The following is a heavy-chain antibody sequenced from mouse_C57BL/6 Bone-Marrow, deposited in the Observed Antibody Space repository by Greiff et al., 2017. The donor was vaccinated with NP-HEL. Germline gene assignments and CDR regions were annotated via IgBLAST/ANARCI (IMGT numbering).Heavy chain of an antibody. CDR2: ISSGGDYI. CDR1: GFTFSSYA. V-gene: IGHV5-9-1*02. Sequence: EVMLVESGEGLVKPGGSLKLSCAASGFTFSSYAMSWVRQTPEKRLEWVAYISSGGDYIYYADTVKGRFTISRDNARNTLYLQMSSLKSEDTAMYYCTRERYGNSFAYWGQGTLVTVSA. CDR3: TRERYGNSFAY. J-gene: IGHJ3*01. D-gene: IGHD2-10*02.